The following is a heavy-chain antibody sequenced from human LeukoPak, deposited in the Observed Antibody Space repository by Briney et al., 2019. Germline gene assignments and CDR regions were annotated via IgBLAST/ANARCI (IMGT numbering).Heavy chain of an antibody. Sequence: GGSLRLSCAASGFTFSSYSMNWVRQAPGKGLEWVSYISSSSSTIYYADSVKGRFTISRDNSKNTLYLQMNSLRAEDTAVYYCAKAGITMIVVVPPLGYYGMDVWGQGTTVTVSS. D-gene: IGHD3-22*01. CDR1: GFTFSSYS. J-gene: IGHJ6*02. CDR2: ISSSSSTI. CDR3: AKAGITMIVVVPPLGYYGMDV. V-gene: IGHV3-48*01.